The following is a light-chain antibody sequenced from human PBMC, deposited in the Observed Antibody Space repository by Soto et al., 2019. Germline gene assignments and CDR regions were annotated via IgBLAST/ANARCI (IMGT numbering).Light chain of an antibody. CDR1: QSFSSSY. V-gene: IGKV3-20*01. J-gene: IGKJ1*01. Sequence: EIVLTQSPATLSLSPGERATLSCRASQSFSSSYLAWYQQKPGQAPRLLIYGTSTRATGVPDRFSGSGSQTDFTLTISRLEPEDFAVYYCQQYGSLGTFGQGTKVAIK. CDR2: GTS. CDR3: QQYGSLGT.